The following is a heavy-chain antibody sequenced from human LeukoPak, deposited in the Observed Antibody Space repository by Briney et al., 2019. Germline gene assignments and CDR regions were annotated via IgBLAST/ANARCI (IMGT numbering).Heavy chain of an antibody. J-gene: IGHJ4*02. D-gene: IGHD3-9*01. V-gene: IGHV3-30-3*01. CDR2: ISYDGSNK. CDR1: GFTFSSYA. Sequence: PGGSLRLSCAASGFTFSSYAMHWVRQAPGKGLEWVAVISYDGSNKYYADSVKGRFTISRDNSKNTLYLQMDSLRAEDTTVYYCAKDQKELRYFEWSCDYWGQGTLVTVSS. CDR3: AKDQKELRYFEWSCDY.